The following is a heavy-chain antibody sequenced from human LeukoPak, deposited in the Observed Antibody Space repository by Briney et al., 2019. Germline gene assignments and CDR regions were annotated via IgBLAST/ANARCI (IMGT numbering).Heavy chain of an antibody. CDR1: GGSISSGSYY. V-gene: IGHV4-61*02. Sequence: PSQTLSLTCTVSGGSISSGSYYWSWIRQPAGKGLEWIGRIYTSGSTNYNPSLKSRVTISVDTSKNQFSLKLSSVTAADTAVYYCFRSAAGAFDIWGQGTMVTVSS. CDR2: IYTSGST. CDR3: FRSAAGAFDI. J-gene: IGHJ3*02. D-gene: IGHD3-10*01.